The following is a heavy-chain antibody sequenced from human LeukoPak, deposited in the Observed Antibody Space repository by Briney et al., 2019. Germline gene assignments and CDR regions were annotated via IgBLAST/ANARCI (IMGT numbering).Heavy chain of an antibody. V-gene: IGHV3-15*01. Sequence: GGSLRLSCAASGFTFNNAWMSWVRQAPGKGLGWVGLINSKTDGGTTESAAPVKGIFTISRDDSKNTLYLQMNSLKTEDTAVYYCTTHLSGGRCSYGMDVWGQGTTVTVSS. CDR2: INSKTDGGTT. J-gene: IGHJ6*02. CDR3: TTHLSGGRCSYGMDV. CDR1: GFTFNNAW. D-gene: IGHD2-15*01.